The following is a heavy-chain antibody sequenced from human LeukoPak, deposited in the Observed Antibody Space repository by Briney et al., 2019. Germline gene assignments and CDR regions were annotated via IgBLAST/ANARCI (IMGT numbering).Heavy chain of an antibody. D-gene: IGHD3-10*01. CDR1: GYTFSDYY. CDR2: INPNSGGT. CDR3: ARGYYYGSGGVDY. J-gene: IGHJ4*02. Sequence: ASVKVSCKTSGYTFSDYYIHWVRQGPGQGLEWMGWINPNSGGTNYAQKFQGRVTMTRDTSISTAYMELSRLRSDDTAVYYCARGYYYGSGGVDYWGQGTLVTVSS. V-gene: IGHV1-2*02.